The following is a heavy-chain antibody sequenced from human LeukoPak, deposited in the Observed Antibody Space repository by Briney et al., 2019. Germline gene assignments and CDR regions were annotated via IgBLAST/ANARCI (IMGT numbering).Heavy chain of an antibody. CDR1: GFAFSSNY. CDR2: IYSGGST. J-gene: IGHJ4*02. CDR3: ARDLSY. Sequence: GGALGLSFAASGFAFSSNYMSWGRQAPGKGVGWGAVIYSGGSTYYAYSVKGRLTISRDNSKNTLYLQMNSLRAEDTAVYYCARDLSYWGQGTLVTVSS. V-gene: IGHV3-53*01.